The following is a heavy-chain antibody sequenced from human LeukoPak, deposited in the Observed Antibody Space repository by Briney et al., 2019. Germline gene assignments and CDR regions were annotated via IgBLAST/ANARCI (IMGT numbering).Heavy chain of an antibody. CDR1: GFTFSSYA. V-gene: IGHV3-53*01. CDR2: IYSGGST. D-gene: IGHD6-19*01. Sequence: PGGSLRLSCAASGFTFSSYAMSWVRQAPGKGLEWVSVIYSGGSTYYIDSVKGRFTISRDTSKNTLYLQMNSLRVEDTAVYYCARDVYSSGWFSGFEYWGRGTLVTVSS. J-gene: IGHJ4*02. CDR3: ARDVYSSGWFSGFEY.